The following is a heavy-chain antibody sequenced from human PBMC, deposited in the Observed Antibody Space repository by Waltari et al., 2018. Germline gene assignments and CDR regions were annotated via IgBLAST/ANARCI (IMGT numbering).Heavy chain of an antibody. V-gene: IGHV3-30*02. CDR3: AKLGTTGSSY. Sequence: QEHLVESGGGVVLPGESLRVACVASGFTFSTYGMHWVRQAPDKGLEWVAFIRYEGTNTYYTDSVKGRFTISRDNSENTLYLQMNSLRADDTAVYYCAKLGTTGSSYWGQGTLVTVSS. D-gene: IGHD1-7*01. CDR2: IRYEGTNT. J-gene: IGHJ4*02. CDR1: GFTFSTYG.